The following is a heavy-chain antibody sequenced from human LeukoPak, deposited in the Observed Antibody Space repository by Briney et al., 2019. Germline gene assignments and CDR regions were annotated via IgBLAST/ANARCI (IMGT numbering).Heavy chain of an antibody. CDR1: GFTFSRYW. Sequence: PGGPLRLSXAASGFTFSRYWMSWVRQTPGKGLEWLAKIREDGSDKYYVNSVKGRFTISRDNAKNSLYLQMNSLRAEDTAVYYCARDQDWNHDYWGQGTLVTVSS. V-gene: IGHV3-7*01. CDR2: IREDGSDK. J-gene: IGHJ4*02. D-gene: IGHD1-1*01. CDR3: ARDQDWNHDY.